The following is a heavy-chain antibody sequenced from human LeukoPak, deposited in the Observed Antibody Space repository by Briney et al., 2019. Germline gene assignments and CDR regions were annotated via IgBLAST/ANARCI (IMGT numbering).Heavy chain of an antibody. CDR3: ATPHYYGSGLFDY. D-gene: IGHD3-10*01. CDR1: GGTFSSYA. CDR2: FDPEDGET. J-gene: IGHJ4*02. V-gene: IGHV1-24*01. Sequence: ASVKVSCKASGGTFSSYAISWVRQAPGQGLEWMGGFDPEDGETIYAQKFQGRVTMTEDTSTDTAYMELSSLRSEDTAVYYCATPHYYGSGLFDYWGQGTLVTVSS.